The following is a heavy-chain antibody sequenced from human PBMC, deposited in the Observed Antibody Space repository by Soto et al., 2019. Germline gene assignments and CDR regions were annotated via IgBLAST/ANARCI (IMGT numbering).Heavy chain of an antibody. V-gene: IGHV3-64D*06. Sequence: PGGSLRLSCSASGFTFSNYAMHWVRQAPGKGLEYVSAIVRNGGSTYYADSVKGRFTISRDNSKNTLYLQMSSLRAEDTVVYYCVKEGYFYDSSGYYYGWFDPWGQGTLFTVSS. CDR1: GFTFSNYA. CDR3: VKEGYFYDSSGYYYGWFDP. D-gene: IGHD3-22*01. CDR2: IVRNGGST. J-gene: IGHJ5*02.